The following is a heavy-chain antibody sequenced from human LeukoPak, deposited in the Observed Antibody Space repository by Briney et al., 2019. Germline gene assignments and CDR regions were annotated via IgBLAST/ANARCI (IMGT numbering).Heavy chain of an antibody. CDR2: ISGSGGST. V-gene: IGHV3-23*01. D-gene: IGHD6-13*01. CDR3: AKDPYSSSWYGRGWFDP. Sequence: PGGSLRLSCVASGFTFSSYAMSWVRQAPGKGLGWVSAISGSGGSTYYADSVKGRFTISRDNSKNTLYLQMNSLRAEDTAVYYCAKDPYSSSWYGRGWFDPWGQGTLVTVSS. J-gene: IGHJ5*02. CDR1: GFTFSSYA.